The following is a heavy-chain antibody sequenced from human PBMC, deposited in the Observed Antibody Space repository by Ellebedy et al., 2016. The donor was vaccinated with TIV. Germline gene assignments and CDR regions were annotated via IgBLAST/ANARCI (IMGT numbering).Heavy chain of an antibody. CDR2: IYYSGST. D-gene: IGHD3-22*01. J-gene: IGHJ6*02. V-gene: IGHV4-39*07. CDR3: ARDLQDSSGYYYAGHYYGMDV. Sequence: SETLSLXCTVSGGSISSSSYYWGWIRQPPGKGLEWIGSIYYSGSTYYNPSLKSRVTISVDTSKNQFSLKLSSVTAADTAVYYCARDLQDSSGYYYAGHYYGMDVWGQGTTVTVSS. CDR1: GGSISSSSYY.